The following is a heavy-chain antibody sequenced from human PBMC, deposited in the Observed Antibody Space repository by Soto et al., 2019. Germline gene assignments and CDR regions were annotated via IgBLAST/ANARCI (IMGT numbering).Heavy chain of an antibody. CDR3: ARAKSGYSYGYLPFDY. D-gene: IGHD5-18*01. V-gene: IGHV1-69*13. CDR1: GYTFTSYG. Sequence: ASVKVSCKASGYTFTSYGISWVRQAPGQGLERMGGIIPIFGTANYAQKFQGRVTITADESTSTAYMELSSLRSEDTAVYYCARAKSGYSYGYLPFDYWGQGTLVTV. CDR2: IIPIFGTA. J-gene: IGHJ4*02.